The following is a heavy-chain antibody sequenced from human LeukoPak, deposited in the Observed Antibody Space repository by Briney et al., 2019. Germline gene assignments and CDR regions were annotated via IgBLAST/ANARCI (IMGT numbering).Heavy chain of an antibody. CDR1: GGSISSYY. J-gene: IGHJ6*03. Sequence: PSETLSLTCAVYGGSISSYYWSWIRQPPGKGLEWIGYIYYSGSTNYNPSLKSRVTISVDTSKNQFSLKLSSVTAADTAVYYCARMGYPYYYYMDVWGKGTTVTVSS. CDR3: ARMGYPYYYYMDV. CDR2: IYYSGST. D-gene: IGHD2-15*01. V-gene: IGHV4-59*01.